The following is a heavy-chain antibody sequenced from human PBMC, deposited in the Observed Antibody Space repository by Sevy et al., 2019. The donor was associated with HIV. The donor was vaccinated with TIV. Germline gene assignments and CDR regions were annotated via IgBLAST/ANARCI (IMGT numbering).Heavy chain of an antibody. CDR2: IYYSGSS. Sequence: SETLSLTCNVSGDSISSYFWSWFRQPPGKGLEWIGYIYYSGSSEYNPSLRSRVTISIDTSKKYLSMKLTSVTAADTAVYYCARDSAVVPRALVYWGQRTLVTASS. CDR3: ARDSAVVPRALVY. V-gene: IGHV4-59*01. CDR1: GDSISSYF. J-gene: IGHJ4*02. D-gene: IGHD2-15*01.